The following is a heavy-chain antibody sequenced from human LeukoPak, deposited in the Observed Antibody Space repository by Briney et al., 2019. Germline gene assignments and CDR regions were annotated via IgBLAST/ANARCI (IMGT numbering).Heavy chain of an antibody. Sequence: ASVTVSCKASGYTFTGYYMHWVRQAPGQGLEWMGWINPNSGGTNYAQKFQGRVTMTRDTSISTAYMELSRLRSDDTAVYYCARRLLWFGESLRYFDYWGQGTLVTVSS. CDR2: INPNSGGT. J-gene: IGHJ4*02. CDR3: ARRLLWFGESLRYFDY. V-gene: IGHV1-2*02. CDR1: GYTFTGYY. D-gene: IGHD3-10*01.